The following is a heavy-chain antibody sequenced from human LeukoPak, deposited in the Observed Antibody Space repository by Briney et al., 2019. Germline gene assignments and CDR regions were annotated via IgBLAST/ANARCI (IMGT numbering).Heavy chain of an antibody. CDR1: GFTFSSYG. J-gene: IGHJ4*02. V-gene: IGHV3-7*01. D-gene: IGHD3-16*02. Sequence: PGGSLRLSCAASGFTFSSYGMHWVRQAPGKGLEWVANIKYDGSEQNYVDSVKGRFTISRDNVKNSLYLQMNSLKAEDTAVYYCARLSFYFNYWGQGTLVTVSS. CDR3: ARLSFYFNY. CDR2: IKYDGSEQ.